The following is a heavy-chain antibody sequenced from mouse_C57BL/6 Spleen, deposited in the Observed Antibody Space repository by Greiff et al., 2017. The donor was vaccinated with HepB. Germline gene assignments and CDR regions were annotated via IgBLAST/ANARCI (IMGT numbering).Heavy chain of an antibody. CDR1: GYSFTGYY. Sequence: EVQLQQSGPELVKPGASVKISCKASGYSFTGYYMHWVKQSSEKSLEWIGEINPSTGGTSYNQKFKGKATLTVDKSSSTAYMQLKSLTSEDSAVYYCARTGKFITTVGWYFDVWGTGTTVTVSS. CDR2: INPSTGGT. V-gene: IGHV1-43*01. D-gene: IGHD1-1*01. J-gene: IGHJ1*03. CDR3: ARTGKFITTVGWYFDV.